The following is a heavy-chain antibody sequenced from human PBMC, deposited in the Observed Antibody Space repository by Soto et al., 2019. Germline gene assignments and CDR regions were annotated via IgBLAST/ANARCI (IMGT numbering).Heavy chain of an antibody. CDR3: AKDGTVFVVPAAIYDYYGMDV. CDR1: GFTFSGYG. J-gene: IGHJ6*02. CDR2: ISYDGSNK. V-gene: IGHV3-30*18. D-gene: IGHD2-2*01. Sequence: PGGSLRLSCAASGFTFSGYGMHWVRQAPGKGLEWVAVISYDGSNKYYADSVKGRFTISRDNSKNTLYLQMNSLRAEDTAVYYCAKDGTVFVVPAAIYDYYGMDVWGQGTTVTVSS.